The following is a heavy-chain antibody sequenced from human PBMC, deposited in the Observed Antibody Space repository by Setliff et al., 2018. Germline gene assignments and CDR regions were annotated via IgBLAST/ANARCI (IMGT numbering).Heavy chain of an antibody. CDR3: ARDFTLFGVVSAYNWFDS. D-gene: IGHD3-3*01. CDR1: GGSISGTSTETYL. J-gene: IGHJ5*01. Sequence: SETLSLTCTVSGGSISGTSTETYLWSWIRQPPGKGLEFIGYVFFNGAAKYDPSLKSRVTMSVDTSKSQFSLKLTSVTAADTAMYYCARDFTLFGVVSAYNWFDSWGQGILVTVSS. CDR2: VFFNGAA. V-gene: IGHV4-61*01.